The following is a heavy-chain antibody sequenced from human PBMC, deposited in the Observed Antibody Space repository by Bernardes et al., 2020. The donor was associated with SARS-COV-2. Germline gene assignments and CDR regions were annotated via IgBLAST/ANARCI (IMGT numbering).Heavy chain of an antibody. Sequence: GGSLRLSCAASGFTFSDHYMDWVRQAPGKGLPWVARTRNKANSYSTEYAASVRGRFTISRDESKNLLYLQMNSLKTEDTAVYYCTRASGGAYSPLDYWGQGTLVTVSS. D-gene: IGHD1-26*01. J-gene: IGHJ4*02. CDR1: GFTFSDHY. CDR3: TRASGGAYSPLDY. V-gene: IGHV3-72*01. CDR2: TRNKANSYST.